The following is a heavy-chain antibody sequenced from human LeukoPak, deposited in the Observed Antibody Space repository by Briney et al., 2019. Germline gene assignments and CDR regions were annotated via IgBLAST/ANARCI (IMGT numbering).Heavy chain of an antibody. J-gene: IGHJ4*02. CDR1: GGSISSYF. Sequence: SETLSLTCTVSGGSISSYFWSWIRQPPGKGLEWIGYIYYSGSTNYNPSLKSRVTISVDTSKNQFPLKLSSVTAADMAVYYCARDVGSGLDYWGQGTLVTVSS. CDR2: IYYSGST. CDR3: ARDVGSGLDY. V-gene: IGHV4-59*01. D-gene: IGHD6-19*01.